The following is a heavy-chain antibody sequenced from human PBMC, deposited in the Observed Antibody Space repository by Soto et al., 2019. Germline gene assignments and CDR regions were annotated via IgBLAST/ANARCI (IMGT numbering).Heavy chain of an antibody. CDR3: VKDGGYCSSTTCYSPRNHYFDS. CDR2: IKFDGSVK. CDR1: GFTFSDYW. D-gene: IGHD2-2*01. J-gene: IGHJ4*02. Sequence: GSLRLSCAASGFTFSDYWMSWVRQAPGKGPEWVANIKFDGSVKQYVDSVRGRFTISRDNSRNSLFLQMNSLRAGDTAVYYCVKDGGYCSSTTCYSPRNHYFDSWGQGTLVTVSS. V-gene: IGHV3-7*03.